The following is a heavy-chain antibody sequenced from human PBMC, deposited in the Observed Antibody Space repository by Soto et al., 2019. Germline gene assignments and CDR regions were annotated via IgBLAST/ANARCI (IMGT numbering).Heavy chain of an antibody. Sequence: PSETLSLTCTVSGGSISSGGYYWSWIRQHPGKGLEWIGYIYYSGSTYYNPSLKSRVTISVDTSKNQFSLKLSSVTAADTAVYYCARSLGYCTNGVCYLDAFDIWGKGTMVTVSS. CDR3: ARSLGYCTNGVCYLDAFDI. V-gene: IGHV4-31*03. CDR1: GGSISSGGYY. D-gene: IGHD2-8*01. CDR2: IYYSGST. J-gene: IGHJ3*02.